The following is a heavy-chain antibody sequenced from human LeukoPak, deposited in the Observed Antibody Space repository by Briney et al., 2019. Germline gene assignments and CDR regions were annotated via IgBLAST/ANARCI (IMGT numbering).Heavy chain of an antibody. J-gene: IGHJ4*02. CDR2: IWYDGSKK. D-gene: IGHD4-17*01. CDR3: AREMNYGDYLDY. CDR1: GFTFSTYV. Sequence: PGRSLRLSCAASGFTFSTYVMHWVRQAPGKGLEWVAVIWYDGSKKDYADSVKGRFTISRDNSKNTLYLQMNSLRAEDTAVYYCAREMNYGDYLDYWGQGTLVTVSS. V-gene: IGHV3-33*01.